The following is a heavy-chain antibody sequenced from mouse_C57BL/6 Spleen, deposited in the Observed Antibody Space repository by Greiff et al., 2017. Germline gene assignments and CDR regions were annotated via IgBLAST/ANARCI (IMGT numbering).Heavy chain of an antibody. D-gene: IGHD2-1*01. Sequence: VQLQQPGAELVKPGALVKLSCKASGYTFTSYWMQWVKQRPGQGLEWIGEIDPSDSYTNYNQKFKGKATLTVDTSSSTAYMQLSSLTSEDSAVYYCARGGGNPDYWGQGTTLTVSS. CDR3: ARGGGNPDY. J-gene: IGHJ2*01. CDR1: GYTFTSYW. CDR2: IDPSDSYT. V-gene: IGHV1-50*01.